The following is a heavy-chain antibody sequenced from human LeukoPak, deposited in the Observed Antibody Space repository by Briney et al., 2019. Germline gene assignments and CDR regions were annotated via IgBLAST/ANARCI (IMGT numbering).Heavy chain of an antibody. Sequence: GGSLRLSCAASGFTFSSCAMSWVRQAPGKGLEWVSTIIDSGNSLYYADSVEGRFTISRDNSKNTLYLQMNSLRAGDTAVYYCAKDPIFSGSCGVFDSWGQGTLVTVSS. D-gene: IGHD1-26*01. J-gene: IGHJ4*02. CDR3: AKDPIFSGSCGVFDS. V-gene: IGHV3-23*01. CDR1: GFTFSSCA. CDR2: IIDSGNSL.